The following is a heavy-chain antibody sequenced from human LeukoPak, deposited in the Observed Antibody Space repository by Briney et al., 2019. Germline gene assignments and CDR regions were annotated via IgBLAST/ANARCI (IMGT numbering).Heavy chain of an antibody. Sequence: ASVEVSCKASGYTFTGYYMHWVRQAPGQGLEWMGWINPNSGGTNYAQKFQGRVTMTRDTSISTAYMELSRLRSDDTAVYYCARDLNVWGSYRLFGYWGQGTLVTVSS. J-gene: IGHJ4*02. V-gene: IGHV1-2*02. CDR1: GYTFTGYY. CDR2: INPNSGGT. D-gene: IGHD3-16*02. CDR3: ARDLNVWGSYRLFGY.